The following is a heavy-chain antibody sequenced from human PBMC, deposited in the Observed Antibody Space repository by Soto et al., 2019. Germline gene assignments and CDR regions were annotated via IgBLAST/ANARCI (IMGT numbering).Heavy chain of an antibody. CDR1: GFSLSTSGVG. CDR2: IYWNDDK. CDR3: AHSLGIAAAAALGVWFDL. Sequence: QITLKESGPTLVKPTQTLTLTCTFSGFSLSTSGVGVGWIRQPPGKALEWLALIYWNDDKRDSPSLKSRLTITKDNTQNQVVLTMSNMDPVDTATYYCAHSLGIAAAAALGVWFDLWGQGTLVTVSS. D-gene: IGHD6-13*01. V-gene: IGHV2-5*01. J-gene: IGHJ5*02.